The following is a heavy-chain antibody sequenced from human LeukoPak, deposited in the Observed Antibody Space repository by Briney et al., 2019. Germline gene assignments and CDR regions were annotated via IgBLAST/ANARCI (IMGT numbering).Heavy chain of an antibody. CDR3: ARLPPLIFCGGDCYSYYFDY. V-gene: IGHV4-39*01. CDR2: IYYSGST. CDR1: GGSVSSSAYY. D-gene: IGHD2-21*02. J-gene: IGHJ4*02. Sequence: SETLSLTCTVPGGSVSSSAYYWGWIRQPPEKGLEWIGSIYYSGSTYYNPSLKSRVTISVDTSKNQFSLKLSSVTAADTAVYYCARLPPLIFCGGDCYSYYFDYWGQGTLVTVSS.